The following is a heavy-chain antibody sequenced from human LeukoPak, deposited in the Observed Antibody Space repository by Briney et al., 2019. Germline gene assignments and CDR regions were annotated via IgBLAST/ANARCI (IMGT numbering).Heavy chain of an antibody. J-gene: IGHJ4*02. CDR1: GYTFTSYD. Sequence: ASVKVSCKASGYTFTSYDIHWVRQATGQGLEWMGWMSTNNDITGYAQKFQGRVTMIRSTSMSTAYMELSSLRSEDTAVYYCARPRSAYYDSSGFYIWGQGSLVTVSS. CDR2: MSTNNDIT. CDR3: ARPRSAYYDSSGFYI. V-gene: IGHV1-8*01. D-gene: IGHD3-22*01.